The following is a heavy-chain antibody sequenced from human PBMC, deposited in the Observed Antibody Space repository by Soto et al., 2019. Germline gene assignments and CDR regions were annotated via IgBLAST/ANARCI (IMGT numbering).Heavy chain of an antibody. D-gene: IGHD7-27*01. CDR3: ANFVGNWGGSGAFDI. J-gene: IGHJ3*02. CDR2: ISGSGGST. CDR1: GFTFSSYA. Sequence: GGSLRLSCAASGFTFSSYAMSWVRQAPGKGLEWVSAISGSGGSTYYADSVKGRFTISRDNSKNTLYLQMNSLRAEDTAVYYCANFVGNWGGSGAFDIWGQGTMVTVSS. V-gene: IGHV3-23*01.